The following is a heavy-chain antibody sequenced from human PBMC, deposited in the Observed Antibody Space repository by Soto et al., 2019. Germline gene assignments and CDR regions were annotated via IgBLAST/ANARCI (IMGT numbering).Heavy chain of an antibody. CDR3: ARVIDCSGGSSYDS. Sequence: SGPTLVNPTQTLTLTCTFSGFSLSTSGMCVSWIRQPPGKALEWLALIDWDDDKYYSTSLKTRLTISKDTSKNQVVLTMTNMDPVDTAPFSCARVIDCSGGSSYDSWGEGTRVTVSS. V-gene: IGHV2-70*01. D-gene: IGHD2-15*01. CDR1: GFSLSTSGMC. J-gene: IGHJ5*01. CDR2: IDWDDDK.